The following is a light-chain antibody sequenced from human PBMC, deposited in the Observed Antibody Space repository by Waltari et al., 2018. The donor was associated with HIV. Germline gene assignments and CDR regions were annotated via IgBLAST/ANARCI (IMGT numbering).Light chain of an antibody. CDR2: GDS. J-gene: IGLJ2*01. V-gene: IGLV1-36*01. CDR3: STWDYSLSAPL. CDR1: SNNVGTYA. Sequence: QSALTQEVSVSGTVGQKVTLSCTGNSNNVGTYAVGWYNQISHGAPKTVMFGDSLPSGIPDRFSGSKSGTTASLTISGLQPEDDADYYCSTWDYSLSAPLFGGGTKLTVL.